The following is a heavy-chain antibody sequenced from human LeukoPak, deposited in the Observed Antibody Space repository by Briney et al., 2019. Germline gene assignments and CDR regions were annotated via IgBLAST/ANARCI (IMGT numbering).Heavy chain of an antibody. D-gene: IGHD1-14*01. CDR1: GGSISSGGYS. J-gene: IGHJ3*02. V-gene: IGHV4-30-2*01. Sequence: SKTLSLTCAVSGGSISSGGYSWSWIRQPPGKGLEWIGYIYHSGSTYYNPSLKSRVTISVDRSKNQFSLKLSSVTAADTAVYYCARGTSGAEGAFDIWGQGTMVTVSS. CDR3: ARGTSGAEGAFDI. CDR2: IYHSGST.